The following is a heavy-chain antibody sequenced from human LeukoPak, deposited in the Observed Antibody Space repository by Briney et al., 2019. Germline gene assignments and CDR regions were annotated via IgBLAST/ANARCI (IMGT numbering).Heavy chain of an antibody. CDR2: ISSSGSTI. V-gene: IGHV3-11*01. J-gene: IGHJ4*02. Sequence: PGGSLRLSCAASGFTFSDYYMSWIRQAPGKGLEWDSYISSSGSTIYYADSVKGRFTISRDNAKNSLYLQMNSLRAEDTAVYYCARRDYYDSSGYYYLDYWGQGTLVTVSS. D-gene: IGHD3-22*01. CDR3: ARRDYYDSSGYYYLDY. CDR1: GFTFSDYY.